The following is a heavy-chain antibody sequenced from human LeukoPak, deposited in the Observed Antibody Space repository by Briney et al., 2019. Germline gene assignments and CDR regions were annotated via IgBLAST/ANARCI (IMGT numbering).Heavy chain of an antibody. CDR1: GGSISSYY. CDR2: IYYSGST. V-gene: IGHV4-59*01. Sequence: SETLSLTCTVSGGSISSYYWSWIRQPPGKGLEWIGYIYYSGSTNYNPSLKSRVTISVDTSKNQFSLKLSSVTAADTAVYFCARTTEGGYTYDYFYYYYMDVWGKGTTVTISS. J-gene: IGHJ6*03. CDR3: ARTTEGGYTYDYFYYYYMDV. D-gene: IGHD5-18*01.